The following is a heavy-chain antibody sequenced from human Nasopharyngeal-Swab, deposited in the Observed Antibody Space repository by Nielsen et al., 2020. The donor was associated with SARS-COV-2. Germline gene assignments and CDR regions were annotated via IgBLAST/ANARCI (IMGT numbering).Heavy chain of an antibody. Sequence: GESLKISCAASGFTFSSYSMNWVRPAPGKGLEWVSSISSSSSYIYYADSVKGRFTISRDNAKNSLYLQMNSLRAEDTAVYYCARDQILQEYYYDSSGYWGIDYWGQGTLVTVSS. CDR2: ISSSSSYI. CDR3: ARDQILQEYYYDSSGYWGIDY. V-gene: IGHV3-21*01. D-gene: IGHD3-22*01. CDR1: GFTFSSYS. J-gene: IGHJ4*02.